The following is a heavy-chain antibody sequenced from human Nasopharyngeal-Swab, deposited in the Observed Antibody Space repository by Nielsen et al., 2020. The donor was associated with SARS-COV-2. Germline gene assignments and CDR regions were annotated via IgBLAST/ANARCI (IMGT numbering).Heavy chain of an antibody. J-gene: IGHJ6*03. CDR2: IYYSGST. Sequence: SETLSPTCTVSGGSISSYYWSWIRQPPGKGLEWIGYIYYSGSTNYNPSLKSRVTISVDTSKNQFSLKLSSVTAADTAVYYCARFSSSWYYYMDVWGKGTTVTVSS. CDR1: GGSISSYY. D-gene: IGHD6-13*01. CDR3: ARFSSSWYYYMDV. V-gene: IGHV4-59*08.